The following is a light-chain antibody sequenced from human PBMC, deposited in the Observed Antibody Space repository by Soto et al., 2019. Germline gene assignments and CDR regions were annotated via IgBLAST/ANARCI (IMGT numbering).Light chain of an antibody. CDR1: QGISSY. J-gene: IGKJ3*01. CDR3: QRLKSYPPF. Sequence: DIQLTQSPSFLSASVGDRVTITCRASQGISSYLAWYQQKPGKAPKLLIYAASTLQSGVQSRFSGSGSGTEFTLTISSLQAEDLATYYCQRLKSYPPFFGPGTKVDIK. V-gene: IGKV1-9*01. CDR2: AAS.